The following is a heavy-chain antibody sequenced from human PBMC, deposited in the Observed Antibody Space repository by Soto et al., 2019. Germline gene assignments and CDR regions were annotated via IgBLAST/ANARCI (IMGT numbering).Heavy chain of an antibody. J-gene: IGHJ6*02. CDR3: ATTACYGNCGYFYYGMDV. V-gene: IGHV4-30-4*01. CDR1: GGSINTGDYY. Sequence: QVQLQESGPGLVKPSQTLSLTCTVSGGSINTGDYYWTWVRRPPGKGLEWIGYIYHSGSTYYNPSLKSRLTMSVDTSTNQFSLDLSSVTAADTAVYYCATTACYGNCGYFYYGMDVWGQGTTVTVSS. D-gene: IGHD4-17*01. CDR2: IYHSGST.